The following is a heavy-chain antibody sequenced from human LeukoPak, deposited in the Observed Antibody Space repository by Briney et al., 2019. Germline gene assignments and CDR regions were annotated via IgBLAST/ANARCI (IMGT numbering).Heavy chain of an antibody. CDR1: GGSISSSSYY. V-gene: IGHV4-39*07. Sequence: PSETLSLTCTVSGGSISSSSYYWGWIRQPPGKGLEWIGSIYYSGSTYYNPSLKSRVTISVDTSKNQFSLKLSSVTAADTAVYYCARALYYDFWSGYSPNNWFDPWGQGTLVTVSS. D-gene: IGHD3-3*01. J-gene: IGHJ5*02. CDR3: ARALYYDFWSGYSPNNWFDP. CDR2: IYYSGST.